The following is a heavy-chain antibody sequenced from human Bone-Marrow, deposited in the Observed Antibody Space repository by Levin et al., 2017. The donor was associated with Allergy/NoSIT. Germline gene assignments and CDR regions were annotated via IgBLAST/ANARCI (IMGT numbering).Heavy chain of an antibody. J-gene: IGHJ5*02. Sequence: SETLSLTCTVSGGSVKSGSYYWSWIRLPPGKGLEWIGYISDSGSTNYNPSLTSRVSISVDTSKNQFSLTVRSVTAADTAVYYCARGGVVPAVYRPGWFDPWGQGTLVTVSS. CDR3: ARGGVVPAVYRPGWFDP. V-gene: IGHV4-61*01. CDR1: GGSVKSGSYY. CDR2: ISDSGST. D-gene: IGHD2-2*01.